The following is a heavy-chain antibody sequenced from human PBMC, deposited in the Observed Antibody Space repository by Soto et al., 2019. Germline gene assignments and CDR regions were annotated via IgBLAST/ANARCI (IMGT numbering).Heavy chain of an antibody. J-gene: IGHJ4*02. Sequence: GSLRLSCAASGFTFSSYAMSWVRQAPGKGLEWVSAISGSGGSTYYADSVKGRFTISRDNSKNTLYLQMNSLRAEDTAVYYCAKSSSGWEVFDYWGQGTLVTVSS. V-gene: IGHV3-23*01. CDR2: ISGSGGST. CDR1: GFTFSSYA. D-gene: IGHD6-19*01. CDR3: AKSSSGWEVFDY.